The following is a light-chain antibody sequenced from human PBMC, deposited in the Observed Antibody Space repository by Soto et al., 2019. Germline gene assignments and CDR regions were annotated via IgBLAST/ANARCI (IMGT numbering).Light chain of an antibody. CDR1: SSDVGGSNH. CDR2: DVN. Sequence: QSALTQPRSVSGSPGQSVTISCTGVSSDVGGSNHVSWYQHHPGKAPKLMIYDVNKRPSGVPDRFSGSKSGNTASLTISGLQAEEGADYHGCSSADTSTFVFGTGTKLTVL. CDR3: CSSADTSTFV. J-gene: IGLJ1*01. V-gene: IGLV2-11*01.